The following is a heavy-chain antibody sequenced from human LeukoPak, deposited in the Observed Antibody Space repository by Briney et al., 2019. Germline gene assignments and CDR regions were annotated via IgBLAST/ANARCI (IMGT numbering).Heavy chain of an antibody. CDR1: GYSFTSYW. CDR3: ARPSRGYSSGWSDDAFDI. J-gene: IGHJ3*02. D-gene: IGHD6-19*01. Sequence: GESLKISCKGSGYSFTSYWIGWVRPMPGKGLEWMGIIYPGDSDIRYSPSFQGQVTISADKSISTAYLQWSSLKASDTAMYYCARPSRGYSSGWSDDAFDIWGQGTMVTVSS. V-gene: IGHV5-51*01. CDR2: IYPGDSDI.